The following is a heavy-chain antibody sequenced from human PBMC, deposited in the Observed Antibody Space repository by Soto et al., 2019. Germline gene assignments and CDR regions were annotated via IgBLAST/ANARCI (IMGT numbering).Heavy chain of an antibody. Sequence: PGGSLRLSCASSGFTFSSYSMNWVSQAPGKGLEWVSSISSSSGYIYYADSVKGRFTISRDNAKNSLYLQMNSLRAEDTAVYYCARVPLLTGYSSTFYWGQGTLVTVSS. CDR3: ARVPLLTGYSSTFY. CDR1: GFTFSSYS. D-gene: IGHD3-9*01. V-gene: IGHV3-21*01. CDR2: ISSSSGYI. J-gene: IGHJ4*02.